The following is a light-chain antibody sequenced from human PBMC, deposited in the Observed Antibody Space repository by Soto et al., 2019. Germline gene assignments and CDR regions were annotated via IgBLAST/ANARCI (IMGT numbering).Light chain of an antibody. Sequence: QSVLMQPPSMSGAPGQRVVIPCTGSSSNIGADYDVFWYQKLPGTAPKLLIYASTNRPSDVPDRFSGYKSGTSASLAITGRQPEDGAYYYGQAYDRNLIGSVIFGGGTKLTVL. CDR1: SSNIGADYD. J-gene: IGLJ2*01. CDR3: QAYDRNLIGSVI. CDR2: AST. V-gene: IGLV1-40*01.